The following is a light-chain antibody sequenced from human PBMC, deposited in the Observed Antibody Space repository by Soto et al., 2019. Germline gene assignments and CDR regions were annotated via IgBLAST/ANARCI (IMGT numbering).Light chain of an antibody. J-gene: IGKJ2*01. CDR2: GAS. V-gene: IGKV3-15*01. CDR1: QTIRSN. CDR3: QQYNNWPPYT. Sequence: EIAMTQSPATLSVSPGERATLSCRASQTIRSNLAWYQQKPGQAPRLLIYGASTRATGFPARFSGSGSGTEFTLTISSLQSEDCAVYYCQQYNNWPPYTFGQGTKLESK.